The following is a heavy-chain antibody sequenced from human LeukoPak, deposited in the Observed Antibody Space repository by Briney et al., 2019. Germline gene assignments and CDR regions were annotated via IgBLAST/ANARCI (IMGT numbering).Heavy chain of an antibody. V-gene: IGHV4-38-2*02. D-gene: IGHD3-22*01. CDR3: ARDYYYDSSGLTSYYFDY. Sequence: SETLSLTCTVSGYSISSGYYWGWIRQPPGKGLEWIGSIYHSGSTYYNPSLKSRVTISVDTSKNQFSLKLSSVTAADTAVYYCARDYYYDSSGLTSYYFDYWGQGTLVTVSS. CDR2: IYHSGST. J-gene: IGHJ4*02. CDR1: GYSISSGYY.